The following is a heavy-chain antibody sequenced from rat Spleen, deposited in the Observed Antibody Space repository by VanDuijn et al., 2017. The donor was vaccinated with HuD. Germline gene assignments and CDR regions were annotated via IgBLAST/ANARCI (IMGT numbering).Heavy chain of an antibody. CDR2: ISYEGSIT. Sequence: EVQLVESGGGLVQPGGSLKLSCAASGFTFSSFPMAWVRQAPKKGLEWVASISYEGSITYYGDSVKGRFTISRDNAKSTLYLEMNSLRSEDTATYYCARPHNYRYVMDAWGQGASVTVSS. CDR1: GFTFSSFP. V-gene: IGHV5-22*01. J-gene: IGHJ4*01. D-gene: IGHD1-10*01. CDR3: ARPHNYRYVMDA.